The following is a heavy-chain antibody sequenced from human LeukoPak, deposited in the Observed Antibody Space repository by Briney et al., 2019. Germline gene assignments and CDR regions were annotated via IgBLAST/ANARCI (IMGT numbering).Heavy chain of an antibody. CDR2: IYYSGST. CDR1: GGSISSYY. J-gene: IGHJ4*02. Sequence: PSETLSLTCTVSGGSISSYYWSWIRQPPGKGLEWIGYIYYSGSTYYNPSLESRVTISVDTSKNQFSLKLSSVTAADTAVYYCASRGYYGSGDDYWGQGTLVTVSS. V-gene: IGHV4-59*04. CDR3: ASRGYYGSGDDY. D-gene: IGHD3-10*01.